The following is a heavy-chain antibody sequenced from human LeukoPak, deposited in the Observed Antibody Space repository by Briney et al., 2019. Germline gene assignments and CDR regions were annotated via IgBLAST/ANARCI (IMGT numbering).Heavy chain of an antibody. V-gene: IGHV3-23*01. CDR3: AKGSTGYSPEY. CDR1: GFTFSIHG. CDR2: ISPSGDTT. J-gene: IGHJ4*02. Sequence: GGSLRLSCAASGFTFSIHGMNWVRQAPGKGLEWVSGISPSGDTTYYADSVKGRFTISRDNSKNTLYLQMNSLRAEDTAVYYCAKGSTGYSPEYWGQGTLVTVSS. D-gene: IGHD3-9*01.